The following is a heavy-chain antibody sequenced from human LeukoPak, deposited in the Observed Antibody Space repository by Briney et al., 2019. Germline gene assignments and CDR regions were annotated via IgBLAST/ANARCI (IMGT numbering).Heavy chain of an antibody. V-gene: IGHV4-59*01. J-gene: IGHJ4*02. CDR1: GGSISSYY. D-gene: IGHD5-18*01. CDR2: IYYSGST. CDR3: ARGASGYSYG. Sequence: SATLSLTCTVSGGSISSYYWSWIRQPPRKGLEWIGYIYYSGSTNYNPSLKSRVTISIDTSKNQFSLNLSSVTAADTAVYYCARGASGYSYGWGQGTLVTVSS.